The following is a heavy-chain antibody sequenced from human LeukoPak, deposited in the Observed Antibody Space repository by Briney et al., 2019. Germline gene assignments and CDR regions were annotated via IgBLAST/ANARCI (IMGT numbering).Heavy chain of an antibody. J-gene: IGHJ4*02. CDR1: GFTFSSYA. V-gene: IGHV3-23*01. Sequence: SGGSLRLSCAASGFTFSSYAMSWVRQAPGKGLEWVSAISGSGGSTYYADSVKGRFTISRDNSKNTLYLQMNSLRAEDTAVYYCAKDRTYYYDSSGYYYFLYWGQGTLVTVSS. CDR3: AKDRTYYYDSSGYYYFLY. CDR2: ISGSGGST. D-gene: IGHD3-22*01.